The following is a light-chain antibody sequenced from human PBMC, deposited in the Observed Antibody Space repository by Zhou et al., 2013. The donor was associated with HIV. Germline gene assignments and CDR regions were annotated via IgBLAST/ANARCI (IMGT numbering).Light chain of an antibody. CDR2: RTS. V-gene: IGKV1-5*03. J-gene: IGKJ1*01. Sequence: DIQMTQSPSTLSASVGDRVSITCRASESISVWLAWYQQKPGKVPKLLIYRTSTLESGVPSRFSGSGSGTDFTLTITSLQPDDFATYYCQQYRIFPRTFGQGTKVAIK. CDR3: QQYRIFPRT. CDR1: ESISVW.